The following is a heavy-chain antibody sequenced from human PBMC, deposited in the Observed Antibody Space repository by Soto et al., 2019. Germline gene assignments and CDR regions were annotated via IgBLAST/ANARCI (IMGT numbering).Heavy chain of an antibody. Sequence: SETLSLTCAVYGGSFSGYYWSWIRQPPGEGLEWIGEINHSGSTNYNPSLKSRVTISVDTSKNQFSLKLSSVTAADTAVYYCARGERNFDYWGQGTLVTVSS. CDR2: INHSGST. CDR1: GGSFSGYY. J-gene: IGHJ4*02. V-gene: IGHV4-34*01. CDR3: ARGERNFDY.